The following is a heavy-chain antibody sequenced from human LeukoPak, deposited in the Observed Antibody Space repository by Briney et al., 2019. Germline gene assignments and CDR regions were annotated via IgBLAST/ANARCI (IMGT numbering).Heavy chain of an antibody. CDR3: ATAGGGSYDFDS. CDR1: GYSFSNYW. J-gene: IGHJ4*02. D-gene: IGHD1-26*01. CDR2: IYPGNSDI. Sequence: GESLKISCKGSGYSFSNYWIGWVRQMPGKGLEWMGVIYPGNSDIRYSPSFQGQVTISVDKSITTTYLQWSRLKASDTAMYYCATAGGGSYDFDSWGQGALVTVSS. V-gene: IGHV5-51*01.